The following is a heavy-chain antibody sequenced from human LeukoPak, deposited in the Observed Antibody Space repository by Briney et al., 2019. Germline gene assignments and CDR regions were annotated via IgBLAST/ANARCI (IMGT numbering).Heavy chain of an antibody. V-gene: IGHV3-23*01. J-gene: IGHJ4*02. Sequence: GGSLRLSCAVSGITLSNYGMSWVRQAPGEGLEWVAGISGSGGGTNYADSVKGRFTISRDNPKNTLYLQMNSLGAEDTAVYFCAKRGVVIRVLLVGFHKEAYYFDSWGQGALVTVSS. D-gene: IGHD3-10*01. CDR3: AKRGVVIRVLLVGFHKEAYYFDS. CDR2: ISGSGGGT. CDR1: GITLSNYG.